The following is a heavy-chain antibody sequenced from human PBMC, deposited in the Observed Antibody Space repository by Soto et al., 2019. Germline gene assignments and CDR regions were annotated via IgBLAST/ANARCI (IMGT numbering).Heavy chain of an antibody. J-gene: IGHJ6*02. Sequence: SGESLRLSCAASGFTFSSYGMHWVRQAPGKGLEWVAGIWYDGSNKYYADSVKGRFTISRDNSKNTLYLQMNSLRAEDTAVYYCARDPIVVVPAAIYRRYYYYGMDVWGQGTTATVYS. CDR2: IWYDGSNK. CDR1: GFTFSSYG. D-gene: IGHD2-2*02. CDR3: ARDPIVVVPAAIYRRYYYYGMDV. V-gene: IGHV3-33*01.